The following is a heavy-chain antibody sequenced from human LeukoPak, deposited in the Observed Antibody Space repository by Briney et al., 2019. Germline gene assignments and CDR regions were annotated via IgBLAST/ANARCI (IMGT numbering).Heavy chain of an antibody. V-gene: IGHV3-66*02. D-gene: IGHD3-3*01. CDR2: IYSGGST. J-gene: IGHJ6*03. CDR1: GFTVSSNY. CDR3: ARDGVDFWSGVYYYYYMDV. Sequence: GGSLRLSCAASGFTVSSNYMSWVRQAPGKGLEWVSVIYSGGSTYYADSVKGRFTISRDNSKNTLYLQMNSLRAEDTAVYYCARDGVDFWSGVYYYYYMDVWGKGTRSPSP.